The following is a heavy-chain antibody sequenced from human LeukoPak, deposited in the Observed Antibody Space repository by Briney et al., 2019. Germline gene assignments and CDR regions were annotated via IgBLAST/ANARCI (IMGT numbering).Heavy chain of an antibody. Sequence: GGSLRLSCAASGFTFSSYAMSWVRQAPGKGLEWVSATSGSGDSTYYADSVKGRFTISRDNPKNTLYLQMNSLRAEDTALYYCTKAAWILDSWGQGTLVTVSS. CDR2: TSGSGDST. J-gene: IGHJ4*02. D-gene: IGHD2-2*03. V-gene: IGHV3-23*01. CDR1: GFTFSSYA. CDR3: TKAAWILDS.